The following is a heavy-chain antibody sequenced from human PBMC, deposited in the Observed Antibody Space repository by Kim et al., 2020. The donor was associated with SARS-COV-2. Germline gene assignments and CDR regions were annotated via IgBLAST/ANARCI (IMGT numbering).Heavy chain of an antibody. V-gene: IGHV1-69*04. CDR3: ARDCSGGSCYPGLRYFDL. Sequence: SVKVSCKASGGTFSSYAISWVRQAPGQGLEWMGRIIPIFGIANYAQKFQGRVTITADKSTSTAYMELSSLRSEDTAVYYCARDCSGGSCYPGLRYFDLWGRGTLVTVSS. D-gene: IGHD2-15*01. CDR2: IIPIFGIA. J-gene: IGHJ2*01. CDR1: GGTFSSYA.